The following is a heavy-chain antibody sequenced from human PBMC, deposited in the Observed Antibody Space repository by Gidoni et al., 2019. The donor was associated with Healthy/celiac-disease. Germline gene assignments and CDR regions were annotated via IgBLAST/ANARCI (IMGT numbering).Heavy chain of an antibody. D-gene: IGHD5-12*01. CDR3: TRDRDIGFDY. J-gene: IGHJ4*02. V-gene: IGHV1-2*02. CDR2: INPTTGGT. Sequence: GSTGTGSYLHWLRQAPGQGLEWMGWINPTTGGTKYAESFHGRVTMTRDTSISTAYMELNNLRSDDTAVYYCTRDRDIGFDYWGQGTLVTVSS. CDR1: GSTGTGSY.